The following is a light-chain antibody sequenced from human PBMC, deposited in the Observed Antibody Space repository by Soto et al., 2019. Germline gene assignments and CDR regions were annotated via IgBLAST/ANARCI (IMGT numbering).Light chain of an antibody. J-gene: IGKJ3*01. V-gene: IGKV2-28*01. CDR2: LGS. CDR1: QSLLHSDGYNY. CDR3: MQALQTPPFT. Sequence: DVVMTQSPLSLPVTPGEPASISCRSSQSLLHSDGYNYLDWYLQKPGQSPQLLIYLGSNRASGGPDKFSGSGSGTDFTLKIGRVEADDVGVYYCMQALQTPPFTFGPGTKVDIK.